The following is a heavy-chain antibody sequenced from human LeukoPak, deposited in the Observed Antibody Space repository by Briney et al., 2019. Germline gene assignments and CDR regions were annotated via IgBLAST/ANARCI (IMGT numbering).Heavy chain of an antibody. CDR1: GGSISSGDYY. V-gene: IGHV4-30-4*01. J-gene: IGHJ4*02. Sequence: LQTLSLTCTVSGGSISSGDYYWSWIRQPPGKGLEWIGYIYYSGSTYYNPSLKSRVTISVDTSKNQFSLKLSSVTAADTAVYYCARDYRGPLVVAAYGSFDYWGQGTLVTVSS. CDR3: ARDYRGPLVVAAYGSFDY. CDR2: IYYSGST. D-gene: IGHD2-15*01.